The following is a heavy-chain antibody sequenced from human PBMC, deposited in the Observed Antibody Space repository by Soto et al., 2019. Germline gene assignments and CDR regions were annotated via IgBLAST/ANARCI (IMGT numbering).Heavy chain of an antibody. CDR1: GFTGSSSY. CDR3: ATGMDNAKIHH. V-gene: IGHV3-66*01. Sequence: EVQLVESGGDLVRPGGSLRLSCAASGFTGSSSYMSWVRQAPGKGLEWVSFIHNDNRCYADSVKGRFTISRDNPKNTVSLQINSLRAEDTAVYHCATGMDNAKIHHWGQGTLVTVSS. CDR2: IHNDNR. J-gene: IGHJ1*01. D-gene: IGHD1-1*01.